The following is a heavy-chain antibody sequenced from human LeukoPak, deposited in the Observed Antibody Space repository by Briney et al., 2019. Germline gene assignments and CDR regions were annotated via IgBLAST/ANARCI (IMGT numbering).Heavy chain of an antibody. CDR3: ARDSGSGWYVQLFDY. Sequence: ASVKVSCKASGYTFTGYYMHWVRQAPGQGLEWMGWINPNSGGTNYAQKFQGRVTMTRDTSISTAYMELSRLRSDDTAVYYCARDSGSGWYVQLFDYWGQGTLVTVSS. V-gene: IGHV1-2*02. CDR1: GYTFTGYY. D-gene: IGHD6-19*01. CDR2: INPNSGGT. J-gene: IGHJ4*02.